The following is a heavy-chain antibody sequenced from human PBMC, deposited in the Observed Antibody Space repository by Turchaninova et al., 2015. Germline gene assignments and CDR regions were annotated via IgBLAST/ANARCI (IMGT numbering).Heavy chain of an antibody. Sequence: EVQLVESGGGLVQPGGSLRLSCAAYGFTFDTYWLTWVRQAPGKVLELLDKRNPDGSDKYYLDSVKGRFTIARDNAKTSLYLQMNSLRADDTAVYYCARDKVPYGSGSYRHDFWGQGTLVTVSS. J-gene: IGHJ4*02. D-gene: IGHD3-10*01. CDR2: RNPDGSDK. CDR1: GFTFDTYW. V-gene: IGHV3-7*01. CDR3: ARDKVPYGSGSYRHDF.